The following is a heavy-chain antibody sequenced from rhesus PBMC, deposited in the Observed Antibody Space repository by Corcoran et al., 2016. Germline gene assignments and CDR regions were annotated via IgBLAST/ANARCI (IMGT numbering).Heavy chain of an antibody. CDR2: ISNGGGST. D-gene: IGHD5-42*01. CDR3: ARDGGYSGYSPSDY. J-gene: IGHJ4*01. Sequence: EVQLVESGGGLAKPGGSLRLSCAASGFPFSDYSMHWVRQASGKGLEWVSRISNGGGSTWYADSVKGRFTISRENAKNTLYLQMNSLRAEDTAVYYCARDGGYSGYSPSDYWGQGVLVTVSS. V-gene: IGHV3-59*01. CDR1: GFPFSDYS.